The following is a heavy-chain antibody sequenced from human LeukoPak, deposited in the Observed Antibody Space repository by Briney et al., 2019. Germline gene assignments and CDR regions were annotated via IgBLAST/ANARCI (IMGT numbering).Heavy chain of an antibody. J-gene: IGHJ4*02. Sequence: GGSLRLSCAASGFTVSSNYMSWVRQAPGKGLEWVSVIYSGGSTYYADSVKGRFTISRDNSKNPLYLQMNSLRAEDTAVYYCARQGELELRTFFDYWGQGTLVTVSS. CDR2: IYSGGST. CDR3: ARQGELELRTFFDY. D-gene: IGHD1-7*01. CDR1: GFTVSSNY. V-gene: IGHV3-66*02.